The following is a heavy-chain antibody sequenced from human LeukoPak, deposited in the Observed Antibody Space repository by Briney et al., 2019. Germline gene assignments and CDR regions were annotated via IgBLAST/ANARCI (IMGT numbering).Heavy chain of an antibody. CDR3: ARDRAWELDY. J-gene: IGHJ4*02. V-gene: IGHV3-48*02. CDR1: GFTFSSYW. D-gene: IGHD1-26*01. Sequence: GGSLRLSCAASGFTFSSYWMSWVRQAPGKGLEWASYISSSSSTIYYADSVKGRFTISRDNAKNSLYLQMNSLRDEDTAVYYCARDRAWELDYWGQGTLVTVSS. CDR2: ISSSSSTI.